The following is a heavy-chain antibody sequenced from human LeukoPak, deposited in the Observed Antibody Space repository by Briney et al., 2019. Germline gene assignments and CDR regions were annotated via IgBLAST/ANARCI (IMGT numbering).Heavy chain of an antibody. D-gene: IGHD3-22*01. V-gene: IGHV3-23*01. CDR2: IRGSGGST. Sequence: GGSLRLSCAASGFTFSSYAMSWVRQAPGKGLEWVSAIRGSGGSTYYADSVKGRFTISRDNSKNTLYLQMNSLRAEDTAVYYCAKDQYYYDSSGYYLDDAFDIWGQGTMVTVSS. CDR3: AKDQYYYDSSGYYLDDAFDI. CDR1: GFTFSSYA. J-gene: IGHJ3*02.